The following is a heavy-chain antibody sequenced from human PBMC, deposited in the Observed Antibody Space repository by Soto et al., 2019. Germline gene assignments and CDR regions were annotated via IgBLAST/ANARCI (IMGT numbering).Heavy chain of an antibody. Sequence: EVQLVESGGGLVQPGGSLRLSCAASGFTFNNYWMCWVRQAPGKGLEWVANIKQDGGAKYYVDSVKGRFTIFRDNAKNSLYLQMNNLRVEDMAVYYCAREGGGYDLYWGQGTLVTVSS. J-gene: IGHJ4*02. CDR1: GFTFNNYW. D-gene: IGHD5-12*01. V-gene: IGHV3-7*05. CDR2: IKQDGGAK. CDR3: AREGGGYDLY.